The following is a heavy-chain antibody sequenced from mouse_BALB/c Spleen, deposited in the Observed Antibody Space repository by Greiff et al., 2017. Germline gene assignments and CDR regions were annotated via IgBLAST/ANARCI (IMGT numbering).Heavy chain of an antibody. CDR1: GYTFTDYN. CDR2: IYPGGGYT. V-gene: IGHV1-83*01. J-gene: IGHJ2*01. CDR3: ATYDGFAY. D-gene: IGHD2-3*01. Sequence: VQLQQFGAGLVKPGASVKISCTASGYTFTDYNMSWVKQRPGHGLEWIGDIYPGGGYTNYNEKFKGKATLTADPSSSTAYMQLSSLTSEDSAVYFCATYDGFAYWGQGTTLTVSA.